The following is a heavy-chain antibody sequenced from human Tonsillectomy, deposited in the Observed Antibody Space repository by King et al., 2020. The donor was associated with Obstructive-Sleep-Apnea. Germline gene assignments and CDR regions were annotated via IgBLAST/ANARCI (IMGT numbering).Heavy chain of an antibody. V-gene: IGHV3-49*03. Sequence: VQLVESGGGLVQPGRSLRLSCTGSGFTFGDYAVSWFRQAPGKGLEWVGFIRSKAYGGTTDYAASANGRFIISRDDSKSVAYLHMNSLETEDAAVYYCTSYCSGGSCFVFYYYAMDVWGQGTTVTVSS. D-gene: IGHD2-15*01. CDR3: TSYCSGGSCFVFYYYAMDV. CDR2: IRSKAYGGTT. J-gene: IGHJ6*02. CDR1: GFTFGDYA.